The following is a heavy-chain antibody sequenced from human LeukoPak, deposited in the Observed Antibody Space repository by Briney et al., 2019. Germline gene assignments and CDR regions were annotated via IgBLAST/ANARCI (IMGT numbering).Heavy chain of an antibody. CDR1: GGSFSGYY. CDR2: IYTSGTT. Sequence: SETLSLTCAVYGGSFSGYYWSWIRQPPGKGLEWIGRIYTSGTTHYNPSLKSRVTMSVDTSKNQFSLKLSSVTAADTAVYYCARLSTVTTSFDYWGQGTLVTVSS. J-gene: IGHJ4*02. V-gene: IGHV4-59*10. CDR3: ARLSTVTTSFDY. D-gene: IGHD4-17*01.